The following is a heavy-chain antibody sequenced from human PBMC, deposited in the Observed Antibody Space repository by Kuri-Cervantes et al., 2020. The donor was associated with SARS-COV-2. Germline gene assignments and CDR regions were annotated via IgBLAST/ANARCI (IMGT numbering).Heavy chain of an antibody. CDR1: GGTFSSSA. D-gene: IGHD3-22*01. J-gene: IGHJ6*03. V-gene: IGHV1-69*13. Sequence: SVKGSCKASGGTFSSSAVSWVRQAPGQGLEWMGGIIPILGTPNYAQKFQGRVTITADESTSTAYMELSSLRSEDTAVYYCALGYWGSGYPRYYYYMDVWGKGTTVTVSS. CDR2: IIPILGTP. CDR3: ALGYWGSGYPRYYYYMDV.